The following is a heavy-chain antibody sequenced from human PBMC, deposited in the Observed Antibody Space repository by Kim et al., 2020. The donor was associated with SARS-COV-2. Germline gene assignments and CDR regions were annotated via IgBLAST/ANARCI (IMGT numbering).Heavy chain of an antibody. D-gene: IGHD3-10*01. CDR3: ARQGVRGPTYWFDP. V-gene: IGHV3-30*04. CDR2: ISFDGSNK. CDR1: GFTFSSYA. Sequence: GGSLRLSCAASGFTFSSYAMLWVRQAPGKGLEWVAVISFDGSNKYYGDSVKGRFTVSRDNSKNTLYQQMNSLRAEDTAVYYCARQGVRGPTYWFDPWGQGTLVTVPS. J-gene: IGHJ5*02.